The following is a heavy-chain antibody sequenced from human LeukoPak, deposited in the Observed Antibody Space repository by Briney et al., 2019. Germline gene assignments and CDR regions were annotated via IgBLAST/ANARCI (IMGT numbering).Heavy chain of an antibody. D-gene: IGHD3-3*01. J-gene: IGHJ3*02. CDR3: ARGAYGTIFGVVIMSYDAFDI. V-gene: IGHV4-61*02. CDR2: IYTSGST. Sequence: SQTLSLTCTVSGGSISSGSYYWSWIRQPAGKGLEWIGRIYTSGSTNYNPSLKSRVTISVDTSKNQFSLKLSSVTAADTAVYCCARGAYGTIFGVVIMSYDAFDIWGQGTMVTVSS. CDR1: GGSISSGSYY.